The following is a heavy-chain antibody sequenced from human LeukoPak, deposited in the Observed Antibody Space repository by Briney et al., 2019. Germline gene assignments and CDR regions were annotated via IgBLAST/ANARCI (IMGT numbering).Heavy chain of an antibody. CDR3: ARDRFRFGELGY. V-gene: IGHV3-64*04. CDR2: ISRNGGST. J-gene: IGHJ4*02. D-gene: IGHD3-10*01. CDR1: GFPFSNYA. Sequence: AGGPLRLSCSASGFPFSNYAVHWVRPAPGKGLEYVSAISRNGGSTYYADSVKGRFTISRDNAKNTLYLRMNSLRAEDTAVYYCARDRFRFGELGYWGQGTLVTVSS.